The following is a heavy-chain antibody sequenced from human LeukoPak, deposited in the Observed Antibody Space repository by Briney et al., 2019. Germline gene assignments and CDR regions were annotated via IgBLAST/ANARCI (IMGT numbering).Heavy chain of an antibody. CDR1: GYTLTDYH. CDR2: INPNNGAT. V-gene: IGHV1-2*02. Sequence: ASVKVSCKASGYTLTDYHIHWVRQAPGQGLEWMGWINPNNGATNYPQKFQGRVTMTRDTSISTAYMELSRLRSDDTAVYYCAGGGVTFGGAYYMDVWGKGTTVTVSS. D-gene: IGHD3-16*01. J-gene: IGHJ6*03. CDR3: AGGGVTFGGAYYMDV.